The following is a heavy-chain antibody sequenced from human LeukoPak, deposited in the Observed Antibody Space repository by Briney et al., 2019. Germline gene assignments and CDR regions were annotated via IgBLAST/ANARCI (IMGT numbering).Heavy chain of an antibody. Sequence: GGSLRLSCAASGFTFSSYAMHWVRQAPGKGVEWVAVISYDGGNTYYADSVKGRFTIYRDNSENTLYLQLNSLRAEDTAVYYCARDSTYYYGSGSSGPHYFDYWGQGTLVTVSS. D-gene: IGHD3-10*01. V-gene: IGHV3-30*01. CDR2: ISYDGGNT. CDR3: ARDSTYYYGSGSSGPHYFDY. J-gene: IGHJ4*02. CDR1: GFTFSSYA.